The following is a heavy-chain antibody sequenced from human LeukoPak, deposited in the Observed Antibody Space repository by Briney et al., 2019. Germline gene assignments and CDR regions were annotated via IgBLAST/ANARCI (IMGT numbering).Heavy chain of an antibody. CDR3: ARSRDSSGYYYLI. J-gene: IGHJ4*02. Sequence: GESLKISCEASGYTFTNYWIGWVRQMPGKGLEWMGIIYPDDSDTKYNPSFQGQVTISADKSISTAYLQWSSLKAADTAMYYCARSRDSSGYYYLIWGQGTLVTVSS. D-gene: IGHD3-22*01. CDR2: IYPDDSDT. CDR1: GYTFTNYW. V-gene: IGHV5-51*01.